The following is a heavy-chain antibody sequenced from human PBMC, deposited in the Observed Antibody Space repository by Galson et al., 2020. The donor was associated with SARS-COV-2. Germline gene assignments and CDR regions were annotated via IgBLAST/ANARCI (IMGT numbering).Heavy chain of an antibody. D-gene: IGHD1-26*01. Sequence: SETLSLTCTVSGGSISSSSYYWGWIRQPLGKGLEWIGSIYYSGSTYYNPSLKSRVTISVDTSKNQFSLKLSSVTAADTAVYYCARLTSGSYYAPSSHMDVWGKGTTVTVSS. CDR1: GGSISSSSYY. CDR2: IYYSGST. CDR3: ARLTSGSYYAPSSHMDV. V-gene: IGHV4-39*01. J-gene: IGHJ6*03.